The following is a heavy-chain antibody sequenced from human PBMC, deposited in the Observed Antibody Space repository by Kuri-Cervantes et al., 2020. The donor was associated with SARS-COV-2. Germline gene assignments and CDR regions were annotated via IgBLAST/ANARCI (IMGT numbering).Heavy chain of an antibody. D-gene: IGHD3-22*01. V-gene: IGHV4-39*01. J-gene: IGHJ4*02. CDR1: GDSLSSSSYY. Sequence: GSLRLSCTVSGDSLSSSSYYWGWIRQPPGKGLEWIGNIYYSGSTYYNPSLKSRVTISVDTSKNQFSLKLSSVTVADTAVYYCARLWETYDSSGPGWEWGQGNLVTVSS. CDR2: IYYSGST. CDR3: ARLWETYDSSGPGWE.